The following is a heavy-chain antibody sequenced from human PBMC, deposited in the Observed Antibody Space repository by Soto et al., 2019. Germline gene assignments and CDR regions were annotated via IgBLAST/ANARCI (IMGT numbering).Heavy chain of an antibody. CDR1: VASISYGGFS. V-gene: IGHV4-30-2*06. CDR2: ISHLEST. J-gene: IGHJ4*02. CDR3: ARGGGYDAFDY. D-gene: IGHD5-12*01. Sequence: SETLSLTCTVSVASISYGGFSWSWIRQSPGKGLEWIGYISHLESTYFHPSFKSRLTMSIDRTRNQFSLKLSSVTAADMAVYYCARGGGYDAFDYWGQGVLVTVSS.